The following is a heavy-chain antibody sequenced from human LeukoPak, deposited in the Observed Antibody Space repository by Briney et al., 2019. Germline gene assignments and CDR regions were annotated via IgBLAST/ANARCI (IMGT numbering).Heavy chain of an antibody. V-gene: IGHV3-20*04. Sequence: PGGSLRLSCAASGFTFDDYAMSWVRQAPGKGLEWVSGINWNGGSTGYADSVKGRFTISRDNAKNSLYLQMNSLRAEDTALYYCARQGYSYGSDYYYYMDVWGKGTTVTVSS. CDR2: INWNGGST. CDR1: GFTFDDYA. CDR3: ARQGYSYGSDYYYYMDV. J-gene: IGHJ6*03. D-gene: IGHD5-18*01.